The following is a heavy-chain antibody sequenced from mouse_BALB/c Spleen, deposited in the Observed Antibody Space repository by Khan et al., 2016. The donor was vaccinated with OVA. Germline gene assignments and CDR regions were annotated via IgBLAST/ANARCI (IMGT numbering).Heavy chain of an antibody. J-gene: IGHJ4*01. CDR3: ARGAITSHSMDY. CDR1: GYIFTSYW. Sequence: QVQLKQSGAELVRPGASVRLSCKTSGYIFTSYWIHWVKQRSGQGLEWSARNYPGTGSTYYTEIFKGKATLTADKSSNTPSMQLSSLKYEDSTVYFCARGAITSHSMDYWGQGTSVTVSS. CDR2: NYPGTGST. V-gene: IGHV1-76*01. D-gene: IGHD1-1*01.